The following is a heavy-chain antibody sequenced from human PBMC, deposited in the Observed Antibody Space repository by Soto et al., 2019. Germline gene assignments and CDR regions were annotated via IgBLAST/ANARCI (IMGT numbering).Heavy chain of an antibody. J-gene: IGHJ5*02. CDR1: GFTFSSYE. Sequence: HPGGSLRLPCAASGFTFSSYEMNWVRQAPGKGLEWVSYISSSGSTIYYADSVKGRFTISRDNAKNSLYLQMNSLRAEDTAVYYCARDVGAGIAAAGDNWFDPWGQGTLVTVSS. CDR3: ARDVGAGIAAAGDNWFDP. CDR2: ISSSGSTI. V-gene: IGHV3-48*03. D-gene: IGHD6-13*01.